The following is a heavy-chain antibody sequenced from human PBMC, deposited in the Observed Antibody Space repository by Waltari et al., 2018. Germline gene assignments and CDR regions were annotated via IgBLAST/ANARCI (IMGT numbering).Heavy chain of an antibody. CDR1: GYTFTSYY. D-gene: IGHD1-1*01. V-gene: IGHV1-46*01. CDR2: INPSDGST. J-gene: IGHJ3*02. Sequence: QVQLVQSGAEVKKPGASVKVSCKASGYTFTSYYMHWVRQAPGQGLEWMGIINPSDGSTSYAQKFQGRVTMTRDTSTSTVYMELSSLRSEDTAVYYCARGGWNDARGYDAFDIWGQGTMVTVSS. CDR3: ARGGWNDARGYDAFDI.